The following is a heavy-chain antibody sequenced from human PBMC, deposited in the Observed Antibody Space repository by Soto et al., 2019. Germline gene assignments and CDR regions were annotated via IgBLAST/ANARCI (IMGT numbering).Heavy chain of an antibody. CDR3: ARDHSSGWYNYYYYYGMDV. J-gene: IGHJ6*02. D-gene: IGHD6-19*01. CDR2: ISAYNGNT. Sequence: ASVKVSFKASGYTFTSYGISWVRQAPGQGLEWMGWISAYNGNTNYAQKLQGRVTMTTDTSTSTAYMELRSLRSDDTAVYYCARDHSSGWYNYYYYYGMDVWGQGTTVTVSS. CDR1: GYTFTSYG. V-gene: IGHV1-18*04.